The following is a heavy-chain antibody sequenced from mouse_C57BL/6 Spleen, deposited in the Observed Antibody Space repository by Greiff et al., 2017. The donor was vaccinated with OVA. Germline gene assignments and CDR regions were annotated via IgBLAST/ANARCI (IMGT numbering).Heavy chain of an antibody. J-gene: IGHJ1*03. Sequence: DVKLVESEGGLVQPGSSMKLSCTASGFTFSDYYMAWVRQVPEKGLEWVANINYDGSSTYYLDSLKSRFIISRDNAKNLLYLQMSSLKSEDTATYYCARGRGDYDGYFDVWGTGTTVTVSS. CDR3: ARGRGDYDGYFDV. CDR1: GFTFSDYY. CDR2: INYDGSST. V-gene: IGHV5-16*01. D-gene: IGHD2-4*01.